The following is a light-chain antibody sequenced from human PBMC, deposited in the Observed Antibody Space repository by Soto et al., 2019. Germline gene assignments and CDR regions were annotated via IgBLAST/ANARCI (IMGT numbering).Light chain of an antibody. Sequence: EIVMTQSPATLSVSPGERATLSCRASQSVSGNLAWYQKKPGQAPRLLIYGASTRATGIPARFSGSGSGTEFALTISSLQSEDFAVYYCQQYNNWPLTFGGGTKVEIK. CDR3: QQYNNWPLT. V-gene: IGKV3-15*01. J-gene: IGKJ4*01. CDR2: GAS. CDR1: QSVSGN.